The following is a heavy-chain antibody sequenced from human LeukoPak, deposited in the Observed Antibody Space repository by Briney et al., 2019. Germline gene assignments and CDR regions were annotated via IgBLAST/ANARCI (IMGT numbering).Heavy chain of an antibody. CDR1: GFTFSSYD. J-gene: IGHJ4*02. V-gene: IGHV3-13*01. CDR2: IGTAGDT. CDR3: ARGTRGSSGHLAY. D-gene: IGHD6-19*01. Sequence: GGSLRLSCAASGFTFSSYDMHWVRQATGKGLEWVSAIGTAGDTYYPGSVKGRFTISRENAKHSLYLRMSSLRAGDTAVYYCARGTRGSSGHLAYWGQGTLVTVSS.